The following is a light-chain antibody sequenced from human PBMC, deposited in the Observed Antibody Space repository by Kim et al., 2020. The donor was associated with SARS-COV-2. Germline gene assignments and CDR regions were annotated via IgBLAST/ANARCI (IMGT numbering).Light chain of an antibody. CDR2: DVS. V-gene: IGLV2-14*03. Sequence: GQSITISCTGTTSDIGRYNFVSWYRQQSDRAPQLLIYDVSARPSEVSARFSGSKSGNTASLTISGLQPEDEADYFCCSYTASLTPVFGGGTKVTVL. J-gene: IGLJ2*01. CDR1: TSDIGRYNF. CDR3: CSYTASLTPV.